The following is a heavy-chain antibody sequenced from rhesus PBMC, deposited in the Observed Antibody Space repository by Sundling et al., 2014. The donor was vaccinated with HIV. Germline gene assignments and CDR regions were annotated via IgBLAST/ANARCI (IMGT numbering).Heavy chain of an antibody. V-gene: IGHV4-99*01. D-gene: IGHD4-4*01. Sequence: QVQLQESGPGVVKPSETLSLTCAASGGSISSYYWSWIRQPPGKGLEYIGYISGSRGTTYYNPSLKSRVTISKDTSKNQFSLRLTSATVADTAVYYCARMVGLYFDYWGQGVLVTVSS. CDR2: ISGSRGTT. CDR3: ARMVGLYFDY. CDR1: GGSISSYY. J-gene: IGHJ4*01.